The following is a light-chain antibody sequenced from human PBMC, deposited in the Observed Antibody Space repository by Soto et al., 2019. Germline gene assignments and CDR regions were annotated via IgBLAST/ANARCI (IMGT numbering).Light chain of an antibody. CDR3: EYYTRWPPLFA. Sequence: EVVMTQSPATLSVSPGDRATLSCRASQSVGSTLAWYQQRPGQAPRLLIYGASTRATSVPARFSGSGSAKEVTLTVSVLLSEDFALYFGEYYTRWPPLFAFGPGTRVDFK. V-gene: IGKV3-15*01. J-gene: IGKJ3*01. CDR1: QSVGST. CDR2: GAS.